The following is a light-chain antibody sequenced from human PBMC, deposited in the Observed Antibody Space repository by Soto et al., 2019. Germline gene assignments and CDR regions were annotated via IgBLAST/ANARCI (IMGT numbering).Light chain of an antibody. V-gene: IGKV1-5*01. J-gene: IGKJ1*01. CDR2: DAS. CDR3: QQYNSYSWT. CDR1: QSISSW. Sequence: DLQMTPSPSTLSASVGARSPITCRASQSISSWLAWYQQKPGKATKLLIYDASSLESGVPSRFSGSGSGTEFTLTISSLQPDDFATYYCQQYNSYSWTYGQGTKV.